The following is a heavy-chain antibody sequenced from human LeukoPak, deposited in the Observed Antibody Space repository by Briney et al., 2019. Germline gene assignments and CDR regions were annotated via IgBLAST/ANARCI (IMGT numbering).Heavy chain of an antibody. D-gene: IGHD3-9*01. Sequence: SETLSLTCTVSGGSISSYYWSWIRQPPGKGLEWIGYIYYSGSTNYNPSLKSRVTISVDTSKNQFSLKLSSVTAADTAVYYCARDSDILTGSNYYGMDVWGQGTTATVSS. J-gene: IGHJ6*02. CDR3: ARDSDILTGSNYYGMDV. CDR2: IYYSGST. CDR1: GGSISSYY. V-gene: IGHV4-59*01.